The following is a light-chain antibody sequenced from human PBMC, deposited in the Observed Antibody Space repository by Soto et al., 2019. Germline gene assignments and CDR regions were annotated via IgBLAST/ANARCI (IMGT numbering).Light chain of an antibody. Sequence: IVMTQYPATLSLYPGERATLSCWASQSVSSNLAWYQQKPGQAPRLLICGASTRATGVPARFSGSGSPTEFPLPLSSLQSEDFATYYCQQSYSYPLPLGGGTKVDI. J-gene: IGKJ4*01. CDR3: QQSYSYPLP. V-gene: IGKV3-15*01. CDR1: QSVSSN. CDR2: GAS.